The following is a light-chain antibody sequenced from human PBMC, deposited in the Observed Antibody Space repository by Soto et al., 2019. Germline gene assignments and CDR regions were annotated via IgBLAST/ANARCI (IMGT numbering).Light chain of an antibody. CDR1: QSVSNDF. V-gene: IGKV3-20*01. CDR3: QQYGSSHPRT. CDR2: GAS. Sequence: EIAMTQSPATLSVSPGERATLSCRASQSVSNDFLAWYQQKPGQAPRLLIYGASTRATDVPDRFSGSGSGADFTPTISRLEPEDFAVYYCQQYGSSHPRTFGQVTKVDIK. J-gene: IGKJ1*01.